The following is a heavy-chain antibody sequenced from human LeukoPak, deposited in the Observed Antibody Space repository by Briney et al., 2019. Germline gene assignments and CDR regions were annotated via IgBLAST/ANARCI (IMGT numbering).Heavy chain of an antibody. J-gene: IGHJ4*02. V-gene: IGHV1-46*01. CDR2: INPSGGST. Sequence: ASVKVSCKASGYTFTSYYMHWVRQAPGQGLEWMGIINPSGGSTSYAQKFQGRVTMTRDTSTSTVYMELSSLRSEDTAVYYCAIDGPPGNSWYAVPFDYWGQGTLVTVSS. CDR3: AIDGPPGNSWYAVPFDY. D-gene: IGHD6-13*01. CDR1: GYTFTSYY.